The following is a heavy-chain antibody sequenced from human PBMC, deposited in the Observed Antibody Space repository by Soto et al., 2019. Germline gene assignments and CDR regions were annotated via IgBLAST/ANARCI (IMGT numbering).Heavy chain of an antibody. CDR1: GFNFSSYW. CDR2: IKQDGSEK. Sequence: PGGSLRLSCAASGFNFSSYWMSWVRQAPGKGLEWVANIKQDGSEKYYVDSVKGRFTISRDNAKNSLYLQMNNLRADDTAVYFCGRDRSLASWGQGTLVTVSS. V-gene: IGHV3-7*01. J-gene: IGHJ5*02. CDR3: GRDRSLAS.